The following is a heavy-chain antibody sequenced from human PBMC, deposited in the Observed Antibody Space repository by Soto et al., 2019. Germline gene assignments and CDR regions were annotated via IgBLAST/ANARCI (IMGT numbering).Heavy chain of an antibody. CDR2: IYPSDSYT. Sequence: PGESLKISCKGSGYSFTSYWIGWVRQMPGKGLEWMGIIYPSDSYTNYSPSFQGHVTISAGKSISTAYLQWSGLKASDTAMYYCARLRYSWGGNDAFDIWGQGTMVTVSS. CDR1: GYSFTSYW. CDR3: ARLRYSWGGNDAFDI. J-gene: IGHJ3*02. D-gene: IGHD5-18*01. V-gene: IGHV5-10-1*01.